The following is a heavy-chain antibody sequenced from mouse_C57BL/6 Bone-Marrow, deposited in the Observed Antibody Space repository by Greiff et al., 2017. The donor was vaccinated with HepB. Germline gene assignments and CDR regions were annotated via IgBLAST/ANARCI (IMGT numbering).Heavy chain of an antibody. D-gene: IGHD3-2*02. V-gene: IGHV1-81*01. CDR1: GYTFTSYG. CDR3: ARPPRQLRLWFAY. Sequence: VQLQQSGAELARPGASVKLSCKASGYTFTSYGISWVKQRTGQGLEWIGEIYPRSGNTYYNEKFKGKATLTADKSSSTAYMELRSLTSEDSAVYFSARPPRQLRLWFAYWGQGTLVTVSA. J-gene: IGHJ3*01. CDR2: IYPRSGNT.